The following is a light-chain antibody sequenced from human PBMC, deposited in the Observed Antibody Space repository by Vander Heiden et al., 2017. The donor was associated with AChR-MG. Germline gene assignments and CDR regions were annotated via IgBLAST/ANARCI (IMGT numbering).Light chain of an antibody. V-gene: IGKV3-15*01. Sequence: EIVMTQSPATLSVSPGERATLSCRATQGVSSHLAWYQQKPGQAPKLLIYGASTRATGIPARFSGSGSGTEFTLTISSLQSEDFAIYYCQQYNTGPPITFGQGTRLEIK. CDR2: GAS. CDR3: QQYNTGPPIT. J-gene: IGKJ5*01. CDR1: QGVSSH.